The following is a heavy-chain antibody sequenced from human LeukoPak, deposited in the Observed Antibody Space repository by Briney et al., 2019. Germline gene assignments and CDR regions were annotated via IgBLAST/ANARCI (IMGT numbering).Heavy chain of an antibody. Sequence: SDTLSLTCAVSGYSISSSNWWGWIRQPPGKGLEWIGYIYYSGSTYYNPSLKSRVTISVDTSKNQFSLKLTSVTAADTAVYYCARDGPQWLAQFDYWGQGTLVTVSS. CDR3: ARDGPQWLAQFDY. J-gene: IGHJ4*02. D-gene: IGHD6-19*01. CDR1: GYSISSSNW. CDR2: IYYSGST. V-gene: IGHV4-28*03.